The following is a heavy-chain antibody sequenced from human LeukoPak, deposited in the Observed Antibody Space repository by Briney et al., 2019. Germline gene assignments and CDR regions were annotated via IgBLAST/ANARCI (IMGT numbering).Heavy chain of an antibody. V-gene: IGHV3-7*01. D-gene: IGHD2-15*01. J-gene: IGHJ1*01. CDR1: GFTFSSYW. Sequence: PGGSLRLSCAASGFTFSSYWMSWVRQAPGKGLEWVANIKQDGSEKYYVDSVKGRFTISRDKAKNSLYLQMNSLRAEDTAVYYCARSPRYCSGGTCYSIYFQHWGQGTLVTVPS. CDR3: ARSPRYCSGGTCYSIYFQH. CDR2: IKQDGSEK.